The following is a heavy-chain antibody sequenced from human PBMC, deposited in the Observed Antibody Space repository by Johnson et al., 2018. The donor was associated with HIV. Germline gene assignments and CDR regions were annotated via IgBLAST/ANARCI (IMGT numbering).Heavy chain of an antibody. J-gene: IGHJ3*02. Sequence: VQLVESGGGLVKPGGSLRLSCAASGFTFSNAWMNWVRQAPGKGLEWVGRLTSKSDGGTIDYAAPVKCRFPISRDGSKNTLYLHMNSLKTEDTGVYYCTRLGTEWELSSGSDTVDIWGQGTMVTVSS. CDR3: TRLGTEWELSSGSDTVDI. CDR2: LTSKSDGGTI. CDR1: GFTFSNAW. V-gene: IGHV3-15*01. D-gene: IGHD3-16*02.